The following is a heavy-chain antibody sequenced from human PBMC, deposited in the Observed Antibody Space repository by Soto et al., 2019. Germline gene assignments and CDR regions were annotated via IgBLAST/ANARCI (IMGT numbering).Heavy chain of an antibody. CDR3: AIVGELRFLEWLLYLDY. Sequence: QVQLVESGGGVVQPGRSLRLSCAASGFTFSSYGMHWVRQAPGKGLEWVAVISYDGSNKYYADSVKGRFTISRDNSKNTLYLQMNSLRAEDTAVYYCAIVGELRFLEWLLYLDYWGQGTLVTVSS. CDR1: GFTFSSYG. V-gene: IGHV3-30*03. D-gene: IGHD3-3*01. J-gene: IGHJ4*02. CDR2: ISYDGSNK.